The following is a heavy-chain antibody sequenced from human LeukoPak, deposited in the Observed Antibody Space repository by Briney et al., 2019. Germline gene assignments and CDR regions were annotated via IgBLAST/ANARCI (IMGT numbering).Heavy chain of an antibody. CDR3: AREGYFFDSSSFFNLDY. D-gene: IGHD3-22*01. CDR1: VFSFSHYE. CDR2: ISSSGSTI. V-gene: IGHV3-48*03. J-gene: IGHJ4*02. Sequence: GGSLRLSCAASVFSFSHYEMNWVRQAPGKGLEWVSYISSSGSTIYYADSVKGRFTISRDNANNSLYLQLNSLRAEVTAFYYCAREGYFFDSSSFFNLDYWGQGTLVTVSS.